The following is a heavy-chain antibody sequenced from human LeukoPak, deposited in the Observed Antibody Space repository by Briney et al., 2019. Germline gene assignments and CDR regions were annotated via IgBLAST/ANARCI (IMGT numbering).Heavy chain of an antibody. CDR2: IYYSGST. J-gene: IGHJ5*02. CDR3: ARFRLLHIAVAGPPA. V-gene: IGHV4-31*03. D-gene: IGHD6-19*01. CDR1: GGSISSGGYY. Sequence: PSETLSLTCTVSGGSISSGGYYWSWIRQPPGKGLEWIGYIYYSGSTYYNPSLKSRVTISVDTSKNQFSLKLSSVTAADTAVYYCARFRLLHIAVAGPPAWGQGTLVTVSS.